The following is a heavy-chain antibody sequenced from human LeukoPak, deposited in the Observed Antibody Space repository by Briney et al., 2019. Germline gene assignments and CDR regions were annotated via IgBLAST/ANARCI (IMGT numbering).Heavy chain of an antibody. CDR3: ARVDMVRGVITGGVH. V-gene: IGHV3-64*01. CDR2: ISSNGGST. CDR1: GFTFSSYA. D-gene: IGHD3-10*01. Sequence: GGSLRLSCAASGFTFSSYAMHWVRQAPGKGLEYVSAISSNGGSTYYANSVKGRFTISRDNSKNTLYLQMGSLRAEDTAVYYCARVDMVRGVITGGVHWGQGTLVTVSS. J-gene: IGHJ4*02.